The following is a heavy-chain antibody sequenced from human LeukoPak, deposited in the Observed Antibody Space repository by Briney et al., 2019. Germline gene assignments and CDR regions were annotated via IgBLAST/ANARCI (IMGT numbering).Heavy chain of an antibody. J-gene: IGHJ5*02. CDR2: ISGSGGTT. V-gene: IGHV3-23*01. Sequence: GGSLRLSCAASGFTFSRNIMSWVRQAPGKGLEWVSGISGSGGTTYYAESVKGRFTISRDNSKNTLYLQMNSLRAEDTAVYYCAKVRGPWGQGTLVTVSS. D-gene: IGHD3-10*01. CDR1: GFTFSRNI. CDR3: AKVRGP.